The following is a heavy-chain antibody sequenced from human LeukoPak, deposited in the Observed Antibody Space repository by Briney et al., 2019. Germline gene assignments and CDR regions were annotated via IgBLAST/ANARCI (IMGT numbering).Heavy chain of an antibody. CDR3: ARDLWYNWNYPHY. J-gene: IGHJ4*02. Sequence: PGGSLRLSCAASGFTFSSYWMSWVRQAPGKGLEWVANIKQDGSEKYYVDSVKGRFTISRDNAKNSLYLQMNSLRAEDTAVYYCARDLWYNWNYPHYWGQGTLVTVSS. CDR1: GFTFSSYW. D-gene: IGHD1-7*01. V-gene: IGHV3-7*01. CDR2: IKQDGSEK.